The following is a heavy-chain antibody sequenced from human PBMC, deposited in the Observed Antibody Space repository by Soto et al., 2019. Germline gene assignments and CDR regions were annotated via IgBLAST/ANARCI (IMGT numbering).Heavy chain of an antibody. V-gene: IGHV1-58*01. CDR3: AAHPKYYYDSSGYYFYDY. D-gene: IGHD3-22*01. J-gene: IGHJ4*02. CDR2: IVVGSGNT. Sequence: SVKVSCKASGFTFTSSAVQWVRQARGQRLEWIGWIVVGSGNTNYAQKFQERVTITRDMSTSTAYMELSSLRSEDTAVYYCAAHPKYYYDSSGYYFYDYWGQGTLVTVSS. CDR1: GFTFTSSA.